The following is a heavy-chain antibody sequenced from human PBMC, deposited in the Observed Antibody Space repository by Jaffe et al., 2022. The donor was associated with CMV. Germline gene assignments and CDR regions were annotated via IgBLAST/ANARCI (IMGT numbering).Heavy chain of an antibody. Sequence: QVQLQESGPGLVKPSGTLSLTCAVSGDSIGNHKWWSWIRQPPGKGLEWIGEIYHTGRSNNNPSLKSRVTISLDQSKSLFSLKLTSVTAADTAVYYCARGYSRGWYPGEPSYYFDFWGQGSLVTVSS. D-gene: IGHD6-19*01. V-gene: IGHV4-4*02. CDR1: GDSIGNHKW. CDR3: ARGYSRGWYPGEPSYYFDF. J-gene: IGHJ4*02. CDR2: IYHTGRS.